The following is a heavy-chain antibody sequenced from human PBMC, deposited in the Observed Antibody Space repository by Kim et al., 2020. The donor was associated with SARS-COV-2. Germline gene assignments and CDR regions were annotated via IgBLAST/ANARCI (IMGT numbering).Heavy chain of an antibody. CDR3: AKGIVVVIASHFDY. V-gene: IGHV3-23*01. Sequence: GKGLGWVSAISGSGGSTYYADSVKGRFTISRDNSKNTLYLQMNSLRAEDTAVYYCAKGIVVVIASHFDYWGQGTLVTVSS. J-gene: IGHJ4*02. CDR2: ISGSGGST. D-gene: IGHD2-21*01.